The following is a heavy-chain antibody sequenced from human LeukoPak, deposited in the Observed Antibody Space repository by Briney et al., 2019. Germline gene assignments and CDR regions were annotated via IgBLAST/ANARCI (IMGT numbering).Heavy chain of an antibody. CDR2: ISYDGSNK. D-gene: IGHD1-14*01. J-gene: IGHJ6*02. CDR3: ARAASGESALLSRGNYYYYGMDV. V-gene: IGHV3-30-3*01. Sequence: GGSLRLSCAASGFTFSSYAMHWVRQAPGKGLEWVAVISYDGSNKYYADSVKGRFTISRDNSKNTLYLQMNSLRAEDTAVYYCARAASGESALLSRGNYYYYGMDVWGQRTTVTVSS. CDR1: GFTFSSYA.